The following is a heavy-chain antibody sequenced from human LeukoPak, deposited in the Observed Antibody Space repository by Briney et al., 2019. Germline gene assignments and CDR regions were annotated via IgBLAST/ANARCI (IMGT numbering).Heavy chain of an antibody. Sequence: GSSLRLSCAASGFTFSSYGMHWVRHAPGKGLEWVAVISYDGSNKYYTDSVKGRFTISRDNSKNTLYLQMNSLRAEDTAVYYCAKDLRYFDWLGSYYGMDVWGQGTTVTVSS. V-gene: IGHV3-30*18. J-gene: IGHJ6*02. CDR2: ISYDGSNK. D-gene: IGHD3-9*01. CDR1: GFTFSSYG. CDR3: AKDLRYFDWLGSYYGMDV.